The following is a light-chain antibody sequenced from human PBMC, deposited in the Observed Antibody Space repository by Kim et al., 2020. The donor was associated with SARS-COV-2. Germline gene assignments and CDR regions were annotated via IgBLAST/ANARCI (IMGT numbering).Light chain of an antibody. CDR2: AAS. CDR3: QQYDNLIT. J-gene: IGKJ5*01. V-gene: IGKV3-20*01. Sequence: EIVLTQSPDTLSLSPGERVTLSCRASQTVSSSYLAWYQQKPGQAPRLLIYAASSRATGIPDRFSGSGSGTDFTLTISRLEPEDFAVYYCQQYDNLITFGQGTRLEIK. CDR1: QTVSSSY.